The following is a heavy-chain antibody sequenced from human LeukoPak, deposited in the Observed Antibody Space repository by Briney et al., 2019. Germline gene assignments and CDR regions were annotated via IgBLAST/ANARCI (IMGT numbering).Heavy chain of an antibody. J-gene: IGHJ4*02. D-gene: IGHD6-19*01. CDR1: GGSISSYY. V-gene: IGHV4-59*01. CDR2: IYYSGST. CDR3: AREGMAVGFARFPIFNY. Sequence: SETLSLTCTVSGGSISSYYWSWIRQPPGRGLQWIGDIYYSGSTNYNPSLKSRVTISVDTSKNQFSLRLTSVTAADTAVYYCAREGMAVGFARFPIFNYWGQGTLLTVSS.